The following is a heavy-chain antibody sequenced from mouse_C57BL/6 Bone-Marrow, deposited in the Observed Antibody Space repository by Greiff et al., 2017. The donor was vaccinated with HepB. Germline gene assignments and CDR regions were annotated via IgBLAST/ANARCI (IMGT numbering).Heavy chain of an antibody. V-gene: IGHV1-55*01. CDR2: IYPVSGST. Sequence: QVQLQQPGAELVKPGASVKMSCKASGYTFTSYWITWVKQRPGQGLEWIGDIYPVSGSTNYNEKFKSKATLTVDTSSSTAYMQLSSLTSEDSAVYYCARPGRAPLTTDFFDYWGQGTTLTVSS. D-gene: IGHD1-1*01. CDR1: GYTFTSYW. J-gene: IGHJ2*01. CDR3: ARPGRAPLTTDFFDY.